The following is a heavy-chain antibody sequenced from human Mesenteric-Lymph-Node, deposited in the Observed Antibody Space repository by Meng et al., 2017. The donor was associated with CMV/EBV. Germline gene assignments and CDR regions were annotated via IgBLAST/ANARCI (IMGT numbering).Heavy chain of an antibody. CDR1: GFTFSDYY. CDR3: ARDSSGWYENWFDP. J-gene: IGHJ5*02. CDR2: ISSSGSTT. D-gene: IGHD6-19*01. V-gene: IGHV3-11*01. Sequence: GGSLRLSCAASGFTFSDYYMSWIRQAPGKGLEWVSYISSSGSTTYYADSVKGRFTISRDNAKNSLYLQMNSLRAEDTAVYYCARDSSGWYENWFDPWGQGTLVTVSS.